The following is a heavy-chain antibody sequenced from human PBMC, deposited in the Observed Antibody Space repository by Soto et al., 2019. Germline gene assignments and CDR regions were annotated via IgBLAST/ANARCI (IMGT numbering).Heavy chain of an antibody. CDR3: ATQPTYYDFWSDIPPWFDP. J-gene: IGHJ5*02. D-gene: IGHD3-3*01. V-gene: IGHV1-24*01. CDR1: GYTLSELP. Sequence: QVLLVQSGAEVKKVGASVKVSCKVSGYTLSELPMHWVRQAPGIGLEWMGSFNPEDGETIYAQNFQGRVTMTEDTSTDTAYMELSSLRSEDTAVYYCATQPTYYDFWSDIPPWFDPWGQGTLVTVSS. CDR2: FNPEDGET.